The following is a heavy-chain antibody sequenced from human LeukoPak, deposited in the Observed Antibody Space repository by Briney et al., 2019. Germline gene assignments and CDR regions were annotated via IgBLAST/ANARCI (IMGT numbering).Heavy chain of an antibody. CDR1: GYSFTSYW. D-gene: IGHD2-2*01. V-gene: IGHV5-10-1*01. J-gene: IGHJ5*02. CDR2: IDHSDSYT. Sequence: GESLKISCKGSGYSFTSYWISWGRQMPGKGREWMGRIDHSDSYTNYSPSFQGHVTISADKSISTAYLQWSSLKASDTAMYYCARHAYCSSTSCTNWFDPWGQGTLVTVSS. CDR3: ARHAYCSSTSCTNWFDP.